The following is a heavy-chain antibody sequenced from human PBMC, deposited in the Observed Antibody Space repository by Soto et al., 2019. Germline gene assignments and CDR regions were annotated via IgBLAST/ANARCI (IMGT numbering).Heavy chain of an antibody. CDR1: CDSINNGGHY. D-gene: IGHD1-26*01. J-gene: IGHJ4*02. CDR2: IYYSGTT. V-gene: IGHV4-31*03. Sequence: PSETLSLTCNFSCDSINNGGHYWSWIRQLPGKGLEWIGFIYYSGTTYYNPSLKSRVTMSAHTSKIQFSLNLSAVTAADTAVYYCARSAVGATKSGFDSWGQGTQVTVSS. CDR3: ARSAVGATKSGFDS.